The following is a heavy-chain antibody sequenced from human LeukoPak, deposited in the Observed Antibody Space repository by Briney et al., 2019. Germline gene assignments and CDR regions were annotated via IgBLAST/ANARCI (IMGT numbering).Heavy chain of an antibody. CDR1: GFTFSSYG. CDR2: ISYDGSNK. CDR3: ARGTPGGDAFDI. Sequence: PGGTLRLSCAASGFTFSSYGMSWVRQAPGKGLEWVAVISYDGSNKYYADSVKGRFTISRDNSKNTLYLQMNSLRAEDTAVYYCARGTPGGDAFDIWGQGTTVTVSS. D-gene: IGHD1-7*01. V-gene: IGHV3-30*03. J-gene: IGHJ3*02.